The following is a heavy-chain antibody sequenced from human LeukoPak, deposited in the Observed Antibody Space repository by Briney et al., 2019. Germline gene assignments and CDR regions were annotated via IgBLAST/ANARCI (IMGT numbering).Heavy chain of an antibody. J-gene: IGHJ4*02. Sequence: RASVKVSCKASGYTFTSYYMHWVRQAPGQGLEWMGWISAYNGNTNYAQKLQGRVTMTTDTSTSTAYIELRSLRSDDTAVYYCARDRGLRYYDILTGYPDFDYWGQGTLVTVSS. CDR3: ARDRGLRYYDILTGYPDFDY. CDR1: GYTFTSYY. CDR2: ISAYNGNT. V-gene: IGHV1-18*04. D-gene: IGHD3-9*01.